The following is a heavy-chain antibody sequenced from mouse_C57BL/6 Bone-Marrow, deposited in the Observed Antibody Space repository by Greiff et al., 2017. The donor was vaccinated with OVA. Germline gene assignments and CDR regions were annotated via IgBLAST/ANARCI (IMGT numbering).Heavy chain of an antibody. J-gene: IGHJ2*01. CDR3: ARPNGYYDFDY. D-gene: IGHD2-3*01. CDR1: GFTFSDYG. CDR2: ISSGSSTI. V-gene: IGHV5-17*01. Sequence: EVKLMESGGGLVKPGGSLKLSCAASGFTFSDYGMHWVRQAPEKGLEWVAYISSGSSTIYYADTVKGRFTISRDNAKNTLFLQMTSLRSEDTAMYYCARPNGYYDFDYWGQGTTLTVSS.